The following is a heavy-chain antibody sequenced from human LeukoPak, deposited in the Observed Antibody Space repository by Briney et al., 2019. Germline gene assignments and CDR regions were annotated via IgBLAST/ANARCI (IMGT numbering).Heavy chain of an antibody. Sequence: PGGSLRLSCAASGFTFSPYGMHWVRQAPGKGLEWVSYIRYDGSRKYYADSVKGRFTISRDNSKNTFYLQMDSLRVEDTAVYYCAKDGCSSNNCPTESWGQGTLVTVSS. CDR1: GFTFSPYG. J-gene: IGHJ4*02. CDR3: AKDGCSSNNCPTES. V-gene: IGHV3-30*02. D-gene: IGHD2-2*01. CDR2: IRYDGSRK.